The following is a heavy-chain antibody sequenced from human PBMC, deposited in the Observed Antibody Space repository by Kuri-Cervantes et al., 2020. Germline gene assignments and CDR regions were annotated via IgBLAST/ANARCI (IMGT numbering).Heavy chain of an antibody. CDR3: ARDNLNVWDYYDSIGYYYFPY. V-gene: IGHV1-8*01. CDR1: GYTFTSYD. J-gene: IGHJ4*02. D-gene: IGHD3-22*01. Sequence: ASVKVSCKASGYTFTSYDINWVRQATGQGLEWMGWMNPNSGNTGYAQKLQGRVTITTDTSTSTAYMELRSLRSDDTAVYYVARDNLNVWDYYDSIGYYYFPYWGQGTLVTVSS. CDR2: MNPNSGNT.